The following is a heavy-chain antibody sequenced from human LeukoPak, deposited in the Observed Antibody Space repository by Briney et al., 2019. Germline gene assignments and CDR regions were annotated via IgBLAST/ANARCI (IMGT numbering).Heavy chain of an antibody. V-gene: IGHV3-23*01. D-gene: IGHD3-16*01. CDR3: AKDDDWGRFNH. J-gene: IGHJ1*01. CDR1: GFSFRSHG. CDR2: ISPRGDIT. Sequence: GGSLRLSCAASGFSFRSHGMNWVRQAPGKGLEWVSGISPRGDITYYKDSVRGRSTISRDNFKNTVSLQLNSLRAEDTAMYYCAKDDDWGRFNHWGQGTLVTVSS.